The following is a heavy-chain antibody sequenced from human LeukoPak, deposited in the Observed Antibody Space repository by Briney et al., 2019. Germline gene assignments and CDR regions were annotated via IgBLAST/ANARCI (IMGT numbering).Heavy chain of an antibody. V-gene: IGHV1-18*01. D-gene: IGHD3-22*01. CDR2: ISTYNGNT. CDR3: ARGSPPRRNYDSRGYYSYYFDY. CDR1: GYTFTSYG. Sequence: ASVKVSCKASGYTFTSYGISWVRQAPGQGLEWMGWISTYNGNTHYAQKLQGRVTMTTDTSTSTVYMELRSLRSDDTAVYYCARGSPPRRNYDSRGYYSYYFDYWGQGTLVTVSS. J-gene: IGHJ4*02.